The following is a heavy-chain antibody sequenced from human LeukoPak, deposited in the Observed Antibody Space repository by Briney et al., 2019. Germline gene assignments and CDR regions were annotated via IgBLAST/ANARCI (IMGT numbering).Heavy chain of an antibody. V-gene: IGHV3-23*01. D-gene: IGHD5-18*01. Sequence: GGSLRLSCAASGFTFSSYGMSWVRQAPGKGLEWVSAISGSGGSTYYADSVKGRFTISRDNSKNTLYLQMNSLRAEDTAVYYCANGWGGDTAMERRPFDYWGQGTLVTVSS. CDR3: ANGWGGDTAMERRPFDY. CDR2: ISGSGGST. CDR1: GFTFSSYG. J-gene: IGHJ4*02.